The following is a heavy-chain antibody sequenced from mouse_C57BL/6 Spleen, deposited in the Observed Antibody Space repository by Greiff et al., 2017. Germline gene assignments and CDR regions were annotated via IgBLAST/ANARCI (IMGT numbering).Heavy chain of an antibody. V-gene: IGHV5-17*01. CDR2: ISSGSSTI. CDR3: ARSPLDYYGSRAMDY. Sequence: EVHLVESGGGLVKPGGSLKLSCAASGFTFSDYGMHWVRQAPEKGLEWVAYISSGSSTIYYADTVKGRFTISRDNAKNTLFLQMTSLRSEDTAMYYCARSPLDYYGSRAMDYWGQGTSVTVSS. CDR1: GFTFSDYG. D-gene: IGHD1-1*01. J-gene: IGHJ4*01.